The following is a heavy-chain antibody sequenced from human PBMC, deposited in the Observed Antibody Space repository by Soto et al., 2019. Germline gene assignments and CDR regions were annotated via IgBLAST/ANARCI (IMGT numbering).Heavy chain of an antibody. CDR3: ARFSQSGYDV. D-gene: IGHD3-3*01. Sequence: GGSLRLSCAASGFTFSTSSMRWFRQAPGKGLEWVASIKQDGSEKFYVDSVKGRFAISRDNAKNSLYLQMNSLRADDTATYYCARFSQSGYDVWGQGTMVT. CDR2: IKQDGSEK. CDR1: GFTFSTSS. V-gene: IGHV3-7*05. J-gene: IGHJ3*01.